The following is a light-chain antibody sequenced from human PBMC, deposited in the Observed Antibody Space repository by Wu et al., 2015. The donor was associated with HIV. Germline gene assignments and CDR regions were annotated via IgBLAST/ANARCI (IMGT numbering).Light chain of an antibody. CDR2: GAA. CDR3: QLYGHSLL. CDR1: QSVNSNY. Sequence: EIVLTQSPATLSLSPGERASLSCRVSQSVNSNYLAWYQQKPGQAPRLLIFGAANRATGIPDRFSGSGSGADFTLTISRLEPEDFAVYFCQLYGHSLLFGGGSKLEIK. V-gene: IGKV3-20*01. J-gene: IGKJ4*01.